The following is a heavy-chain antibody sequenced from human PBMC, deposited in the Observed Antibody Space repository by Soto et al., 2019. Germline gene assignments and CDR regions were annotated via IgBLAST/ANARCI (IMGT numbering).Heavy chain of an antibody. Sequence: SQTLSLTCAISGDSVSSNSAAWNWIRQSPSRGLEWLGRTYYRSKWYNDYAVSVKSRITINPDTSKNQFSLQLNSVTPEDTAVYYCARAGAYDSSGYYYIGWFDPWGQGTLVTVSS. CDR3: ARAGAYDSSGYYYIGWFDP. CDR2: TYYRSKWYN. CDR1: GDSVSSNSAA. D-gene: IGHD3-22*01. J-gene: IGHJ5*02. V-gene: IGHV6-1*01.